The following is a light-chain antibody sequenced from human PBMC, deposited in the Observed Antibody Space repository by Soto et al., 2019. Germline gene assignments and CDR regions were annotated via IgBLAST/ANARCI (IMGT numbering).Light chain of an antibody. J-gene: IGKJ5*01. V-gene: IGKV3-20*01. Sequence: VSTQPPRSVGLSAGERKTLSCRAIQSVSSSYLAWYQQKPGQAPRLLIHAASSRATGIPDRFSGSGSGTDFTRSSALQEPEDFAVCFRQHYSDSLPNRFDQGTRLEIK. CDR2: AAS. CDR1: QSVSSSY. CDR3: QHYSDSLPNR.